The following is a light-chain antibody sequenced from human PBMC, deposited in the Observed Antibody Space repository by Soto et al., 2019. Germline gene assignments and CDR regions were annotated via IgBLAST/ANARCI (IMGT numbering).Light chain of an antibody. CDR2: EVS. CDR3: CSYAXSXXXX. Sequence: QSALTQPPSASGSPGQSVTIASTGPSSGVGGYNYVSWYQEHPGKAPKVIIYEVSKRPSGVPDRFSGSKSGNTASLTVSGLQAEDEAHYYCCSYAXSXXXXFGTG. J-gene: IGLJ1*01. V-gene: IGLV2-8*01. CDR1: SSGVGGYNY.